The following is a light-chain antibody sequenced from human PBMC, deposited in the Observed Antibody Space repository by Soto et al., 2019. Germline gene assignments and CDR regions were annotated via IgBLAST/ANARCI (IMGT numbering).Light chain of an antibody. J-gene: IGLJ3*02. V-gene: IGLV1-44*01. CDR1: SSNIGSNT. CDR2: GSD. Sequence: QLVLTQPPSASGTPGQRVTIYCSGSSSNIGSNTVNWYQQLPGTAPKLLICGSDQRPSGVPARFSGSKSGTSASLAISGLQSEDEADFYCAAWDDSLNGWVFGGGTKLTVL. CDR3: AAWDDSLNGWV.